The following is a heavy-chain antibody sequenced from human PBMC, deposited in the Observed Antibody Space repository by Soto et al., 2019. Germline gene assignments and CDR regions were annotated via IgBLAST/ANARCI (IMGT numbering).Heavy chain of an antibody. Sequence: PGGSLRLSCGASGFTCSSSAMSWVVQSQGKRLEWVSAHRGTGRSPYYVDYGKGIFTTSRHNTKNTLYLQMNSTRAEDTAVYYCAKKGRPFGESDYWGQGTLVTVSS. D-gene: IGHD3-10*01. CDR1: GFTCSSSA. CDR2: HRGTGRSP. J-gene: IGHJ4*02. CDR3: AKKGRPFGESDY. V-gene: IGHV3-23*01.